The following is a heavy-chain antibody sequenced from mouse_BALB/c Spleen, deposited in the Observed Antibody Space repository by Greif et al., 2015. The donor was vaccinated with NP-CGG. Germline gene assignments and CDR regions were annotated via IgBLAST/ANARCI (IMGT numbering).Heavy chain of an antibody. CDR1: GFTFSSFG. Sequence: EVMLVESGGGLVQPGGSRKLSCAASGFTFSSFGMHWVRQAPEKGLEWVAYISSGSSTIYYADTVKGRFTISRDNPKNTLFLHMTSLRSEDTAMYYCARYGNYAMDYWGQGTSVTVSS. CDR3: ARYGNYAMDY. V-gene: IGHV5-17*02. D-gene: IGHD2-1*01. J-gene: IGHJ4*01. CDR2: ISSGSSTI.